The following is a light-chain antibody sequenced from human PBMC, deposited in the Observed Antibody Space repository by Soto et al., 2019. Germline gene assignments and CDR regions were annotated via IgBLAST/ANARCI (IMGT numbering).Light chain of an antibody. Sequence: EIVMTQSPPTLSVSPGEGVTLSCKASQSISNYLAWYQHKPGQAPRLLINGASIRATGFPARFSGSGAGEDFTLTISSVQSEDFGIYYCQQYLNGPWAFGQGTKVELK. V-gene: IGKV3-15*01. CDR1: QSISNY. CDR3: QQYLNGPWA. CDR2: GAS. J-gene: IGKJ1*01.